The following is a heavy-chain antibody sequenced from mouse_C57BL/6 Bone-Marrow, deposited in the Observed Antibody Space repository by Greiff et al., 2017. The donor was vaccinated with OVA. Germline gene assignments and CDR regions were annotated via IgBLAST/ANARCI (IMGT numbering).Heavy chain of an antibody. CDR1: GFTFSSYA. CDR3: TRLLDAMDY. CDR2: ISSGGDYI. Sequence: EVKLMESGEGLVKPGGSLRLSCAASGFTFSSYAMSWVRQTPEKRLEWVAYISSGGDYIYYADTVKGRFTISRDNARNTLYLQMSSLKSEDTAMYYCTRLLDAMDYWGQGTSVTVSS. D-gene: IGHD2-1*01. V-gene: IGHV5-9-1*02. J-gene: IGHJ4*01.